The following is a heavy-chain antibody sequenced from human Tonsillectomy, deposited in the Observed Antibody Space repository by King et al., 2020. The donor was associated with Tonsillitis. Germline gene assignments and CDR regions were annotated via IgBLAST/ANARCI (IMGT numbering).Heavy chain of an antibody. V-gene: IGHV3-11*01. CDR1: GFTFRDYY. CDR2: MSRGGNNI. Sequence: VQLVESGGGLVKPGGSLRLSCAASGFTFRDYYMIWIRQAPGKGLEWGSNMSRGGNNINYSESVKGRFTIPRDNAKNSLYLQMDSLRAEDTALYYCARLTSSGWFSDYWGQGTLVTVSS. D-gene: IGHD6-19*01. CDR3: ARLTSSGWFSDY. J-gene: IGHJ4*02.